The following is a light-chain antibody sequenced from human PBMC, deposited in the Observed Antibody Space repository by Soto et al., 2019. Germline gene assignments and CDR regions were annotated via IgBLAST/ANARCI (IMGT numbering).Light chain of an antibody. CDR1: QRFGSSN. J-gene: IGKJ1*01. CDR2: STS. Sequence: EIVLTRSPGTLSVSPGERGTLSCRASQRFGSSNLAWYQQKPGQAPRLLIYSTSSRATGIPDRFSGSGSGTDFTLTISRLEPEDFAVYYCQQYGSSGTFGQGTKVDIK. CDR3: QQYGSSGT. V-gene: IGKV3-20*01.